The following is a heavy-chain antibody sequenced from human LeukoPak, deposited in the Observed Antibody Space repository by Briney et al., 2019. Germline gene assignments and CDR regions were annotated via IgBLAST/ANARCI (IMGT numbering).Heavy chain of an antibody. CDR3: ARASRVAGRFDP. Sequence: SQTLSLTCTVSGGSISIGDYYWSWIRQPPGKGLEWIGYIYYSGSTYYNPSLKSRVTISVDTSKNQSSLKLSSVTAADTAVYYCARASRVAGRFDPWGQGTLVTVSS. V-gene: IGHV4-30-4*01. CDR2: IYYSGST. J-gene: IGHJ5*02. D-gene: IGHD6-19*01. CDR1: GGSISIGDYY.